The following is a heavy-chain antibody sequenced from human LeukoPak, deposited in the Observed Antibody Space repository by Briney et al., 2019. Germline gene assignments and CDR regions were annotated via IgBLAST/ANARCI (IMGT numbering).Heavy chain of an antibody. V-gene: IGHV3-74*01. Sequence: GGSLRLSCAASGFTFSSYWMHGVRQAPGKGLVWVSRINSDGRSTSYADSVNDRFTISRDNAKHTLYLKMHRLRAEDTAVYYCARAAHLHYYDSSGYSPDYWGQGTLVTVSS. J-gene: IGHJ4*02. CDR2: INSDGRST. D-gene: IGHD3-22*01. CDR1: GFTFSSYW. CDR3: ARAAHLHYYDSSGYSPDY.